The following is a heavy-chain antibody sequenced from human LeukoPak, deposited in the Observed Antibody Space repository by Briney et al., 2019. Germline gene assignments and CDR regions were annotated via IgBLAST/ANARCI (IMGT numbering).Heavy chain of an antibody. V-gene: IGHV4-59*01. D-gene: IGHD2-2*01. CDR3: ARVNRGYCSSTSCRGVFDY. Sequence: SETLSLTCTVSGGSISSYYWSWIWQPPGKGLEWIGYIYYSGSTNYNPSLKSRVTISVDTSKNQFSLKLSSVTAADTAVYYCARVNRGYCSSTSCRGVFDYWGQGTLVTVSS. CDR1: GGSISSYY. CDR2: IYYSGST. J-gene: IGHJ4*02.